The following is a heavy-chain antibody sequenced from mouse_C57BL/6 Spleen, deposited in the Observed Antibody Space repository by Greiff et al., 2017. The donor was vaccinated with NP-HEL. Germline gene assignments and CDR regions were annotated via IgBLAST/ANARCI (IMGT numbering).Heavy chain of an antibody. CDR3: AKRGSRGDYYAMDY. V-gene: IGHV2-9*01. D-gene: IGHD1-1*01. J-gene: IGHJ4*01. CDR2: IWGGGST. CDR1: GFSLTSYG. Sequence: VKVVESGPGLVAPSQSLSITCTVSGFSLTSYGVDWVRQPPGKGLEWLGVIWGGGSTNYNSALMSRLSISKDNSKSQVLLKMNSLQTDDTAMYYCAKRGSRGDYYAMDYWGQGTSVTVSS.